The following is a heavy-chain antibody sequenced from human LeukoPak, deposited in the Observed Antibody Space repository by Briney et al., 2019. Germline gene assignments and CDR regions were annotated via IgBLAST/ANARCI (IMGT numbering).Heavy chain of an antibody. V-gene: IGHV3-48*01. J-gene: IGHJ3*02. CDR3: ASLKNSYDSSGYLVTDAFDI. D-gene: IGHD3-22*01. CDR1: GFTFSSYS. Sequence: GGSLRLSCAASGFTFSSYSMNWVRQAPGKGLEWVSYISSSSSTIYYADSVKGRFTISRDNAKNSLYLQMNSLRAEDTAVYYCASLKNSYDSSGYLVTDAFDIWGQGTMVTVSS. CDR2: ISSSSSTI.